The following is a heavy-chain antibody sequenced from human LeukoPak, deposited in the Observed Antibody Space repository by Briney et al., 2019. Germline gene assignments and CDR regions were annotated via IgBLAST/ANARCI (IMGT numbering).Heavy chain of an antibody. D-gene: IGHD4-23*01. J-gene: IGHJ2*01. CDR3: AKNNDYGGSYWYFDL. Sequence: GRSLRLSCAASGFTFTNYAMHWVRQAPGKGLEWVAVISYDETNKYYEDSVKGRFTISRDSSKNTLYLQMSSLRDEDTAVYYCAKNNDYGGSYWYFDLWGRGTLVTVSS. CDR1: GFTFTNYA. V-gene: IGHV3-30*04. CDR2: ISYDETNK.